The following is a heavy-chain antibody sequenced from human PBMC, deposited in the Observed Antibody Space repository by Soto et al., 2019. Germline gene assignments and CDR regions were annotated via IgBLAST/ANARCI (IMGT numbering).Heavy chain of an antibody. D-gene: IGHD2-15*01. CDR2: ISRSGDRT. V-gene: IGHV3-64*02. J-gene: IGHJ4*02. Sequence: EVQLVESGEGLVQPGGSLRLSCAASGFTFSSYNIHWIRKAPGKGLEFVSAISRSGDRTYYADSVKGRFTITRDNSKNTVWLQMGSLRAEDMAVYYCARARCSSGQCYYFDYWGRGALVSVSP. CDR1: GFTFSSYN. CDR3: ARARCSSGQCYYFDY.